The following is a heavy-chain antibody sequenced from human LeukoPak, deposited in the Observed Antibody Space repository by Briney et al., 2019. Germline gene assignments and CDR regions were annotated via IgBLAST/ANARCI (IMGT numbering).Heavy chain of an antibody. V-gene: IGHV4-38-2*02. CDR1: GYSISSGYY. CDR3: ARLLLRDYEGRGGYFDY. CDR2: IYHSGST. J-gene: IGHJ4*02. Sequence: PSETLSLTCTVSGYSISSGYYWGWIRQPPGKGLEWIGSIYHSGSTYYNPSPKSRVTISVDTSKNQFSLKLSSVTAADTAVYYCARLLLRDYEGRGGYFDYWGQGTLVTVSS. D-gene: IGHD4-17*01.